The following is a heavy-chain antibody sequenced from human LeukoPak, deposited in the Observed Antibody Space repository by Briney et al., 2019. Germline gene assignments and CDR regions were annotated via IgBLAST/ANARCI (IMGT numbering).Heavy chain of an antibody. D-gene: IGHD3-22*01. Sequence: ASVKVSCKASGYTFTGYYMHWVRQAPGQGLEWMGWINPNSGGTNYAQKFQGRVTMTRDTSISTAYMELSRLRSDDTAVYYCARAEYYYDSSGYYDYWGQGTLVTVSS. CDR3: ARAEYYYDSSGYYDY. CDR1: GYTFTGYY. V-gene: IGHV1-2*02. J-gene: IGHJ4*02. CDR2: INPNSGGT.